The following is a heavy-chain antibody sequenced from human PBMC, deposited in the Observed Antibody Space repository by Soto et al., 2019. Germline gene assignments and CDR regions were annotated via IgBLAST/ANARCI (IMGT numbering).Heavy chain of an antibody. CDR2: INHSGST. D-gene: IGHD6-19*01. V-gene: IGHV4-34*01. J-gene: IGHJ4*02. CDR3: ASSLKMAVAGNTPGY. CDR1: GGSFSGYY. Sequence: TSETLSLTCAVYGGSFSGYYWSWIRQPPGKGLEWIGEINHSGSTNYNPSLKSRVTISVDTSKNQFSLKLSSVTAADTAVYYCASSLKMAVAGNTPGYWGQGTLVTVSS.